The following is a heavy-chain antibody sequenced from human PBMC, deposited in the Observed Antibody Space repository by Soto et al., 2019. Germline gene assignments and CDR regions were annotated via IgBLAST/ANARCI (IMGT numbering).Heavy chain of an antibody. V-gene: IGHV3-30*02. CDR1: GFIFSNNG. D-gene: IGHD3-10*02. J-gene: IGHJ4*02. CDR3: AIVRVADSPLDH. Sequence: HPVGSLRLSCEGSGFIFSNNGMHWVRQAPGKGLEWVAFMSYDGSAKFLADSVKGRFTISRDNSKSTLFLHMSSLRAEDTAMYYCAIVRVADSPLDHWGQGTLVTVSS. CDR2: MSYDGSAK.